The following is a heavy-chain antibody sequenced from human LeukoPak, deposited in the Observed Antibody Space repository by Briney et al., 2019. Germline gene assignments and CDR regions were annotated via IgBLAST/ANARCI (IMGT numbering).Heavy chain of an antibody. CDR3: ARARYYYDSSGYYDY. CDR2: IYYSGST. J-gene: IGHJ4*02. CDR1: GGSISSYY. Sequence: PSETLSLTCTVSGGSISSYYWSWIRQPLGKGLEWIGYIYYSGSTNYNPSLKSRVTISVDTSKNQFSLKLSSVTAADTAVYYCARARYYYDSSGYYDYWGQGTLVTVSS. V-gene: IGHV4-59*01. D-gene: IGHD3-22*01.